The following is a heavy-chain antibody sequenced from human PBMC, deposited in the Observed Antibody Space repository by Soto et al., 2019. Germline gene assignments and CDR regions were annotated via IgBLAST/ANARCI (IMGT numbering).Heavy chain of an antibody. CDR1: GGTFSSYA. D-gene: IGHD3-3*01. CDR2: IIPIFGTA. CDR3: ARDTIFGVAQAHCYGMDV. V-gene: IGHV1-69*13. J-gene: IGHJ6*02. Sequence: SVKVSCKASGGTFSSYAISWVRQAPGQGLEWMGGIIPIFGTANYAQKFQGRVTITADESTSTAYMELSSLRSEDTAVYYCARDTIFGVAQAHCYGMDVWGQGTTVTVSS.